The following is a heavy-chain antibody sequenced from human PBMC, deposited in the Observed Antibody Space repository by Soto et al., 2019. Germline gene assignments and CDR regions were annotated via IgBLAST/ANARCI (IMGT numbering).Heavy chain of an antibody. J-gene: IGHJ4*02. V-gene: IGHV3-23*01. CDR3: AIRTIATRLY. D-gene: IGHD6-6*01. CDR1: GFTFSSYA. Sequence: GGSLRFSCAASGFTFSSYAMSWVRQAPGKGLEWVSAISGSGYGTYYADSVKGRFTISRDDSKNTLCLQMNSLRSEDSAVYFCAIRTIATRLYWGQGTLVTVSS. CDR2: ISGSGYGT.